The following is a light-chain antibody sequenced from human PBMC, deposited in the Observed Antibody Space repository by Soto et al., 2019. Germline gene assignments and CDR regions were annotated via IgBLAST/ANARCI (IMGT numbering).Light chain of an antibody. V-gene: IGLV2-14*01. J-gene: IGLJ1*01. CDR3: SSYTSSKTFV. CDR2: HVT. CDR1: TSDVGAYNF. Sequence: QSVLSQPASVSASPGQSITISCTGSTSDVGAYNFVSWYQQHPGKAPKLMIYHVTDRPSGISNRFSGSKSGNTASLTISGLQADDEADYYCSSYTSSKTFVFGTGIKLTVL.